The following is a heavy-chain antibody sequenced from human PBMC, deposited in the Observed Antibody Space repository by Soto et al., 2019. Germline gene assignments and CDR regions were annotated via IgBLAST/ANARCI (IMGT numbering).Heavy chain of an antibody. CDR1: GYTFTSYG. CDR3: ARGGFYDSSGACNYYYYGMNV. V-gene: IGHV1-18*01. J-gene: IGHJ6*02. Sequence: GASVKVSCKASGYTFTSYGINWVRQAPGQGLEWLGWISAYDGYTNYAQILQGRVSMTTDTSTKTAYMELRSLRSDDTAMYYCARGGFYDSSGACNYYYYGMNVWGQGTTVTVSS. CDR2: ISAYDGYT. D-gene: IGHD3-22*01.